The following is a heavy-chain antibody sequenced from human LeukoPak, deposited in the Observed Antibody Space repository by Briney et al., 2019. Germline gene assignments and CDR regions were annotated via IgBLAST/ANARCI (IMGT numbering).Heavy chain of an antibody. CDR3: ARELGDNWDY. CDR2: ISSSSSTR. V-gene: IGHV3-48*01. Sequence: AGGSLRLSCAASGFTFSSYSMNWVRQAPGKGLEWVAYISSSSSTRYYADSVKGRFTISRDNAKNSLYLQMSSLSAADKAVSYCARELGDNWDYWGQGTLVTVSS. D-gene: IGHD1-26*01. J-gene: IGHJ4*02. CDR1: GFTFSSYS.